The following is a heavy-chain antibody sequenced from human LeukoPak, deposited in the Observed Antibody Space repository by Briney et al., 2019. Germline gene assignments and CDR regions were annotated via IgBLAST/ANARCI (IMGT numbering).Heavy chain of an antibody. CDR1: GYTFTGYY. D-gene: IGHD3-3*01. J-gene: IGHJ4*02. CDR3: ARGAVTIFGVVRGYFDS. V-gene: IGHV1-2*02. CDR2: INPNSGGT. Sequence: ASVKVSCKASGYTFTGYYMHWVRQAPGQGLEWMGWINPNSGGTNYAQKFQGRVTMTRDTSISTAYMELSRLRSDDTAVYYCARGAVTIFGVVRGYFDSWGQGTLVTVSS.